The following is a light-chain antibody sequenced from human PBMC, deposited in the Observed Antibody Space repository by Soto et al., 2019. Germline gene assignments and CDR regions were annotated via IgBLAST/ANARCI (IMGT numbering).Light chain of an antibody. CDR2: DVT. Sequence: QSALTQPRSVSGSPGQSVTISCTGTSSDVGGYNYVSWYQQHPGKGPKLMIYDVTKRPSGVPDRFSGSKSGNTASLTISGLQAEDEADYYCCSYAGSYTFYVFGTGTKLTVL. J-gene: IGLJ1*01. V-gene: IGLV2-11*01. CDR3: CSYAGSYTFYV. CDR1: SSDVGGYNY.